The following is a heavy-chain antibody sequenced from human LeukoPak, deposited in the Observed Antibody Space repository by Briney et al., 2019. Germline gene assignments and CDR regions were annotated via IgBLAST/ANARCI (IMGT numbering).Heavy chain of an antibody. V-gene: IGHV3-30*18. D-gene: IGHD3-10*01. Sequence: PGGSLRLSCAASGFSFSNYAMHWVRQAPGKGLEWVAIISYDGSNKYYGDSVKGRFTISRDNSKNTLYLENKSLRAEDTAVYFCAKEEGPYGSGSRYMNRMDVWGQGTTVTVSS. CDR1: GFSFSNYA. CDR3: AKEEGPYGSGSRYMNRMDV. CDR2: ISYDGSNK. J-gene: IGHJ6*02.